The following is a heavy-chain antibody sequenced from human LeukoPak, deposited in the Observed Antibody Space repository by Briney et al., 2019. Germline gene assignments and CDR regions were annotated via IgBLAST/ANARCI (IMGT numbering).Heavy chain of an antibody. J-gene: IGHJ6*02. D-gene: IGHD1-26*01. CDR3: ARGPEGALYYYYGMDV. Sequence: PSETLSLTCTVSGGSISSSSYYWGWIRQPPGKGLEWIGSIYYSGSTYYNPSLKSRVTISVDTSKNQFSLKLSSVTAADTAVYYCARGPEGALYYYYGMDVWGQGTTVTVSS. CDR2: IYYSGST. V-gene: IGHV4-39*07. CDR1: GGSISSSSYY.